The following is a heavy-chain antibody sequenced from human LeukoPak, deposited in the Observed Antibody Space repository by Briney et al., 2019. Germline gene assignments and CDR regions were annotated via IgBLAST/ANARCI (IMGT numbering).Heavy chain of an antibody. D-gene: IGHD6-13*01. J-gene: IGHJ5*02. V-gene: IGHV1-18*04. CDR1: GYTFTGYY. Sequence: ASVKVSCKASGYTFTGYYIHWVRQAPGQGLEWMGWISAYNGNTNYAQKLQGRVTMTTDTATSTAYMELRSLRSDDTAVYYCARDHYRGAAVFHHPYPKTNWFDPWGQGTLVTVSS. CDR2: ISAYNGNT. CDR3: ARDHYRGAAVFHHPYPKTNWFDP.